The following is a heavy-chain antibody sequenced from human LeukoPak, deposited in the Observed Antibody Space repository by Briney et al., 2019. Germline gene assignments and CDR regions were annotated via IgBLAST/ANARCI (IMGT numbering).Heavy chain of an antibody. CDR1: GFTFSSYS. CDR2: ISSSSSYR. Sequence: GGSLRLSCTGSGFTFSSYSMNWVRQAPGKGLEWVSSISSSSSYRYYEESVKGRFSISRDNARNSLYLQMNSLKADDTAVYFCTTVTVCTGGSCPGAFDHWGQGTLVTVSS. V-gene: IGHV3-21*03. CDR3: TTVTVCTGGSCPGAFDH. J-gene: IGHJ4*02. D-gene: IGHD2-15*01.